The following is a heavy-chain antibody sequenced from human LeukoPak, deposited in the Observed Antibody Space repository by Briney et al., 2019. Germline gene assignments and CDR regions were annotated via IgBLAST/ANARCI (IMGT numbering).Heavy chain of an antibody. CDR3: AKDRGRYYDIPTYAFDI. CDR1: GVTVSSNY. Sequence: GGSLRLSCAASGVTVSSNYMSWVRQAPGKGLEWVPVISYDGSNKYYADSVKGGFTISRDNSKNTLYLQMNSLRAEDTAVYYCAKDRGRYYDIPTYAFDIWGQETMVTVSS. CDR2: ISYDGSNK. D-gene: IGHD3-9*01. V-gene: IGHV3-30*18. J-gene: IGHJ3*02.